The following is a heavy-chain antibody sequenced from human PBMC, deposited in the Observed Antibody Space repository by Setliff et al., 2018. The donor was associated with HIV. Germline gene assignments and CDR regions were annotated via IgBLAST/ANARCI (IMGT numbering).Heavy chain of an antibody. Sequence: CTVSGGSISSYYWGWIRQPPGKGLEWIGNVCYSRSSYYNPSLKSRVTISVDTSKNQFSLKLSSVTAADTAVYYCARKGNVGGWFDPWGQGTLVTVSS. CDR1: GGSISSYY. CDR3: ARKGNVGGWFDP. CDR2: VCYSRSS. V-gene: IGHV4-59*01. D-gene: IGHD3-16*01. J-gene: IGHJ5*02.